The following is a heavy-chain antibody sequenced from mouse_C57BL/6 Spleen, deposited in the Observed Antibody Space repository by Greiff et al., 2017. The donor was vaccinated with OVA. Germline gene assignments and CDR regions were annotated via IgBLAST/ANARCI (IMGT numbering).Heavy chain of an antibody. CDR3: ARPYYYGSSYVLYWYFDV. CDR1: GFTFSSYT. D-gene: IGHD1-1*01. CDR2: ISGGGGNT. Sequence: EVQLVESGGGLVKPGGSLKLSCAASGFTFSSYTMSWVRQTPEKRLEWVATISGGGGNTYYPDSVKGRFTISRDNAKNTLYLQMSSLRSEDTALYYCARPYYYGSSYVLYWYFDVWGTGTTVTVSS. J-gene: IGHJ1*03. V-gene: IGHV5-9*01.